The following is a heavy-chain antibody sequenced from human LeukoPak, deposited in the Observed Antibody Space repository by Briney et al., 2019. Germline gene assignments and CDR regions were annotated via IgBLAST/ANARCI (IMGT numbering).Heavy chain of an antibody. CDR1: GGTFISYA. J-gene: IGHJ4*02. D-gene: IGHD2-15*01. V-gene: IGHV1-69*05. CDR2: IIPIFGTA. CDR3: AREGRCSGGSCSDHY. Sequence: SVKVSCKASGGTFISYAISWVRQAPGQGLEWMGGIIPIFGTANYAQKFQGRVMITTDESTSTAYMELSSLRSEDTAVYYCAREGRCSGGSCSDHYWGQGTLVTVSS.